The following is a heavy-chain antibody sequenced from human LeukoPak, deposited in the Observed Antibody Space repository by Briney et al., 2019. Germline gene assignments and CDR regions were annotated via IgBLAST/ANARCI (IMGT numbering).Heavy chain of an antibody. D-gene: IGHD6-19*01. CDR3: AKDRSGGGFDY. CDR1: GMPFSSYG. V-gene: IGHV3-33*06. CDR2: IWYDGSNK. J-gene: IGHJ4*02. Sequence: GGSLRLSCAASGSGMPFSSYGLHWVRQAPGKGLEWVAIIWYDGSNKYYADSVKGRFTISKDTSKNTLYLQMNSLRAEDTAVYYCAKDRSGGGFDYWGQGTLVTVSS.